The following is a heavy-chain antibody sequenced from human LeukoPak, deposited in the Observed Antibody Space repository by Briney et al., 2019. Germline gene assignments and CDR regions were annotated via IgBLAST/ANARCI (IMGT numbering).Heavy chain of an antibody. V-gene: IGHV4-4*08. CDR1: GGSISSYY. CDR2: IYSSGST. J-gene: IGHJ6*03. CDR3: ARHPEYFYYMDV. Sequence: SETLSLTCTVSGGSISSYYWSWIRQPPGKGLEWIGYIYSSGSTNYNPSLKSRVTISVDTSKSEFSLRLSSVTAADTALYYCARHPEYFYYMDVWGKGTTVTVSS.